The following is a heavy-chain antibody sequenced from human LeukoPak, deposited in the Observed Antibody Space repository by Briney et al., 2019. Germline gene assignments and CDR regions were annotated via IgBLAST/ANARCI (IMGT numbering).Heavy chain of an antibody. J-gene: IGHJ4*02. D-gene: IGHD6-19*01. CDR2: ISGSGGST. V-gene: IGHV3-23*01. CDR3: AKGKVAGTGLFDY. Sequence: PSETLSLTCSVSGGSISSYYWSWVRQAPGKGLEWVSAISGSGGSTYYADSVKGRFTISRDNSKNTLYLQMNSLRAEDTAVYYCAKGKVAGTGLFDYWGQGPLVTASS. CDR1: GGSISSYY.